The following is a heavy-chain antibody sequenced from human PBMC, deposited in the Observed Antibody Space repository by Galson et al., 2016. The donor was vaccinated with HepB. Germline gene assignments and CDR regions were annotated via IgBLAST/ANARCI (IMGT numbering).Heavy chain of an antibody. CDR2: VNHDGYTT. Sequence: SLRLSCAASGFTFSTYTMHWVRQAPGRGLEFVSAVNHDGYTTYYADSVRDRFTISRDNSKNTLYLQMTSLRADDTALYYCVKLLVGIGGATNFGYWGQGTLVTVSS. CDR3: VKLLVGIGGATNFGY. CDR1: GFTFSTYT. D-gene: IGHD1-26*01. V-gene: IGHV3-64D*06. J-gene: IGHJ4*02.